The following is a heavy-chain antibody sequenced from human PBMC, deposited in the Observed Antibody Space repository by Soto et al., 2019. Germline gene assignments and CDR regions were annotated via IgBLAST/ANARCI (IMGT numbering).Heavy chain of an antibody. J-gene: IGHJ4*02. Sequence: ASVKVSCKASGYTFNSCGIHWVRQAPGQSLEWMGWINGGSGDTKHSQKFQGRVTITRDTSASTIYMELSSLRSEDSAVYYCARGRDSSAYSPVDYWGQGTLVTVS. V-gene: IGHV1-3*01. CDR2: INGGSGDT. D-gene: IGHD3-22*01. CDR3: ARGRDSSAYSPVDY. CDR1: GYTFNSCG.